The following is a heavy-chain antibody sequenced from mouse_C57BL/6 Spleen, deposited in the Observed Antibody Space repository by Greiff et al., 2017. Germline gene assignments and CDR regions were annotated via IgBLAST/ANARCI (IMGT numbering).Heavy chain of an antibody. Sequence: QVHVKQPGAELVRPGSSVKLSCKASGYTFTSYWMHWVKQRPIQGLEWIGNIDPSDSETHYNQKFKDKATLTVDKSSSTAYMQLSSLTSEDSAVYYCATYYSNGGAMDYWGQGTSVTVSS. V-gene: IGHV1-52*01. CDR1: GYTFTSYW. CDR3: ATYYSNGGAMDY. CDR2: IDPSDSET. J-gene: IGHJ4*01. D-gene: IGHD2-5*01.